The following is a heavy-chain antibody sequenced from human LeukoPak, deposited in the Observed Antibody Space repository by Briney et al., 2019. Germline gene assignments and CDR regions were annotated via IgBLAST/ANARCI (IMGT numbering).Heavy chain of an antibody. CDR1: GFTFSNYA. CDR3: AKVLGVNYFDS. V-gene: IGHV3-23*01. D-gene: IGHD1-26*01. CDR2: IGNRGGTP. Sequence: GGSLRLSCSASGFTFSNYAMDWVRQPPRKGLDWFSTIGNRGGTPYYADSVKGRFTISRDNSKNTLFLQLTSLRAEDTAVYYCAKVLGVNYFDSWGQGTLVTVSS. J-gene: IGHJ4*02.